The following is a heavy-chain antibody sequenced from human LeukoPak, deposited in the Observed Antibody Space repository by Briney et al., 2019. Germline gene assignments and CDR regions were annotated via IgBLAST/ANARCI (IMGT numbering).Heavy chain of an antibody. CDR3: ARGTGDYDRFANFHYYYMDV. Sequence: SETLSLTCAVYGGSFSGYYWSWIRQPPGKGLEWIGEINHSGSTNYNPSLKSRVTISVDTSKNQFSLKLSSVTAADTAVYYCARGTGDYDRFANFHYYYMDVWGKGTTVSVSS. D-gene: IGHD4-17*01. CDR2: INHSGST. V-gene: IGHV4-34*01. CDR1: GGSFSGYY. J-gene: IGHJ6*03.